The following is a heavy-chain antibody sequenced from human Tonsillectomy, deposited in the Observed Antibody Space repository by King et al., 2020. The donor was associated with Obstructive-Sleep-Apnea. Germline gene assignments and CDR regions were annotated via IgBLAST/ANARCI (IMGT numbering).Heavy chain of an antibody. V-gene: IGHV3-73*01. J-gene: IGHJ4*02. Sequence: QLVQSGGGLVQPGGSLKLSCVASGCTFSGSAMHWVRQASGKGVEWVGRIRSKANSYATAYAGSVKGRFTISRDDSKNTAYLQMNSLKTEDTAVYYCTRDLCGGDCYSAYWGQGTLVTVSS. CDR1: GCTFSGSA. CDR3: TRDLCGGDCYSAY. D-gene: IGHD2-21*02. CDR2: IRSKANSYAT.